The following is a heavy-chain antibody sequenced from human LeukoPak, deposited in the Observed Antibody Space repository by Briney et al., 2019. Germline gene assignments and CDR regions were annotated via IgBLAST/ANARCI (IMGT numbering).Heavy chain of an antibody. V-gene: IGHV4-59*01. J-gene: IGHJ4*02. D-gene: IGHD5-12*01. CDR3: ARGRGLRFPFDY. CDR2: IYYSGST. Sequence: PSETLSLTCTVYGGSISSYYWSWIRQPPGKGLEWIGYIYYSGSTNYNPSLKSRVTISVDTSKNQFSPKLSSVTAADTAVYYCARGRGLRFPFDYWGQGTLVTVSS. CDR1: GGSISSYY.